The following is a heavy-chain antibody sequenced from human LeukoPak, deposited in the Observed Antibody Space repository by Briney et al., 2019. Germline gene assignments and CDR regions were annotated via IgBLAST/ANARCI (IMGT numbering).Heavy chain of an antibody. J-gene: IGHJ4*02. V-gene: IGHV3-23*01. Sequence: PGGSLRLSCAASGFTFSSYAMSWVRQAPGKGLEWVSAISGSGGSTYYADSVKGWFTISRDNSKNTLYLQMNSLRAEDTAVYYCAKDPTTVTYLAGPGYYYWGQGTLVTVSS. CDR2: ISGSGGST. CDR3: AKDPTTVTYLAGPGYYY. CDR1: GFTFSSYA. D-gene: IGHD4-17*01.